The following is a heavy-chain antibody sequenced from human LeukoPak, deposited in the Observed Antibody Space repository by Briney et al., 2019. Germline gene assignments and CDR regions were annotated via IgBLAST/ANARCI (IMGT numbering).Heavy chain of an antibody. CDR1: GGSISSYY. CDR2: IYYSGST. CDR3: ARVVPMVPRDAFDI. J-gene: IGHJ3*02. Sequence: SETLSLTCTVSGGSISSYYWSWIRQPPGKGLEWIGYIYYSGSTNYNPSLKSRVTISVDTSKNQFSLKLSSVTAADTAVYYCARVVPMVPRDAFDIWGQGTMVTVSS. V-gene: IGHV4-59*01. D-gene: IGHD3-10*01.